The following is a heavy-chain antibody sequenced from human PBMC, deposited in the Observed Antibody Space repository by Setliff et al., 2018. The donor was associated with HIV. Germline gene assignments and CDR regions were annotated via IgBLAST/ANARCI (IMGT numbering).Heavy chain of an antibody. V-gene: IGHV3-23*01. CDR1: GFTFSSYT. D-gene: IGHD1-26*01. CDR2: VSGRGAAT. Sequence: GGSLRLSCAASGFTFSSYTMNWVRQAPGKGLEWVSTVSGRGAATYYADSVKGRFTISRDTSETTLFLEMNSLRAEDTAVYYCARDPDTTSKVDLWGRGALVTVS. J-gene: IGHJ2*01. CDR3: ARDPDTTSKVDL.